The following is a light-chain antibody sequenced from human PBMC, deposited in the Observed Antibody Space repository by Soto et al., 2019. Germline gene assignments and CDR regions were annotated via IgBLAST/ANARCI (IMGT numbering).Light chain of an antibody. J-gene: IGKJ1*01. Sequence: IAQSPDSAAVSLSERATISCESSQSLLYSLNKKNYLSWFQQRPGQPPRLLIYKISNRFSGVPDRFSGSGAATDFTLKISRVEAEDGGSYYCMQSTEFLRTFGQGTKV. V-gene: IGKV2-24*01. CDR3: MQSTEFLRT. CDR2: KIS. CDR1: QSLLYSLNKKNY.